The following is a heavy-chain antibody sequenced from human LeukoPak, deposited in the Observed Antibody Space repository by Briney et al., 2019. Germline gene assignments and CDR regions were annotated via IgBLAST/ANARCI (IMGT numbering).Heavy chain of an antibody. CDR2: IFYSGNT. V-gene: IGHV4-59*01. Sequence: SETLSLTCTVSGGSLSSYYWSWIRQSPGKGLQWIAYIFYSGNTNYNPSLTSRVIISLDTSKNQFSLNLTSVTAADTALYYCARGPTRYYFDYWGQGTLVTVSS. J-gene: IGHJ4*02. D-gene: IGHD1-1*01. CDR1: GGSLSSYY. CDR3: ARGPTRYYFDY.